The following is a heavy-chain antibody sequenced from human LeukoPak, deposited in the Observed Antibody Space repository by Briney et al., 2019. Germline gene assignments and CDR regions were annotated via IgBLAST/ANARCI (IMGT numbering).Heavy chain of an antibody. CDR2: IRSKAYGGTT. D-gene: IGHD2-2*01. J-gene: IGHJ5*02. V-gene: IGHV3-49*03. CDR3: TRSGLVVVVPAAFDP. Sequence: GGSLRLSCTASGFTFGDYAMSWFRQAPGKGLEWVGFIRSKAYGGTTEYAASVKGRFTISRDDSKSIAYLQMNSLKTEDTAVYYCTRSGLVVVVPAAFDPWGQGTLVTVSS. CDR1: GFTFGDYA.